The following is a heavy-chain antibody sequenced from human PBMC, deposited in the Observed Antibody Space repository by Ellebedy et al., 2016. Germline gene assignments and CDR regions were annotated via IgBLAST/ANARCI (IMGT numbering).Heavy chain of an antibody. CDR1: GFTFTDYG. D-gene: IGHD2-8*01. Sequence: GGSLRLSCAASGFTFTDYGIHWVRQAPGKGLEWVAVMWYHGKNQYYADSVKSRFTVSRDTSKNTVYLQMNSLRAEDTAVYFCARDDDTNSRYSRFHHWGLGTLVTVSS. J-gene: IGHJ1*01. V-gene: IGHV3-33*01. CDR2: MWYHGKNQ. CDR3: ARDDDTNSRYSRFHH.